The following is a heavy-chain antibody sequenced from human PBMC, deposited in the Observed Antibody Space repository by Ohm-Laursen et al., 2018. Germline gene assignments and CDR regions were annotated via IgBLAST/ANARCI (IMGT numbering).Heavy chain of an antibody. J-gene: IGHJ4*02. CDR2: ISNSASTI. Sequence: SLRLSCAASGFTFSDYYMSWIRQAPGKGLEWLSYISNSASTIYYADSVKGQFTISRDNAKNSLYLQVNSLRAEDTALYYCARVADYGPNSHPFDYWGQGTLVTVSS. CDR1: GFTFSDYY. D-gene: IGHD4-23*01. V-gene: IGHV3-11*01. CDR3: ARVADYGPNSHPFDY.